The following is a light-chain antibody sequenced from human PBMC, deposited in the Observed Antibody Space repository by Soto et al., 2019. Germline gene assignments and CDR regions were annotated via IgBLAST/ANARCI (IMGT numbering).Light chain of an antibody. CDR3: YSYAGENLYV. CDR2: EGT. V-gene: IGLV2-23*01. CDR1: SSDVGSYNL. Sequence: QSVLTQPASVSASPGQSITIPCTGTSSDVGSYNLVSWFQQHPGKVPKLLIYEGTKRPSGLSDRFSGSKSGNTASLTISGLQAEDEADYHCYSYAGENLYVFGTGTKVTVL. J-gene: IGLJ1*01.